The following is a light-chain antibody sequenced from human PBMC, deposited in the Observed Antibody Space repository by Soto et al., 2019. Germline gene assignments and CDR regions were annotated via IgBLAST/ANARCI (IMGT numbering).Light chain of an antibody. V-gene: IGLV2-14*01. CDR3: SSYTSSSTLVV. CDR1: SSDVGGYNY. J-gene: IGLJ2*01. CDR2: DVS. Sequence: QSALTQPASVSGSPGQSITISCTGTSSDVGGYNYVSWYQQHPGKAPKLMIYDVSNGPSGVSNRFSGSKSGNTASLTISGLQAEDEGDYYCSSYTSSSTLVVFGGGTQLTVL.